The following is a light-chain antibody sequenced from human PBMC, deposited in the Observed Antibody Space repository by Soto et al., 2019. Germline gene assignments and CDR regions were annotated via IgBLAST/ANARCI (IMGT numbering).Light chain of an antibody. CDR2: AAS. CDR3: QQYDAWPLT. Sequence: IQLTQSPSSLSASVGDRVTITCRASQGISSYLAWYQQKPGKAPKLLIYAASTLQSGVPSRFSGSGSGTDFTLTISSLQPEDFAVYYCQQYDAWPLTFGGGTKVDIK. CDR1: QGISSY. V-gene: IGKV1-9*01. J-gene: IGKJ4*01.